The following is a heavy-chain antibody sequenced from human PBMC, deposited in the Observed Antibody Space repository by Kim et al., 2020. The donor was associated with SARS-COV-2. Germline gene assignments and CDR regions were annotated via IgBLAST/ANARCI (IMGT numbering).Heavy chain of an antibody. Sequence: SVKVSCKASGGTFSSYAITWVRQAPGQGLEWMGNIIPIFGTTNYAQKFQGRVTITADESTSTAYMDLGSLRSEDTAVYYCAVGPAFRVDTTMVVTYYYDMDVWGQGTTVTVSS. V-gene: IGHV1-69*13. CDR1: GGTFSSYA. CDR2: IIPIFGTT. CDR3: AVGPAFRVDTTMVVTYYYDMDV. D-gene: IGHD5-18*01. J-gene: IGHJ6*02.